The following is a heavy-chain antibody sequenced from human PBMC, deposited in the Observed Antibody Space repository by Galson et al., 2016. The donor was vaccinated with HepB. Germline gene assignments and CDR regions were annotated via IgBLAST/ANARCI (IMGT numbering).Heavy chain of an antibody. J-gene: IGHJ4*02. CDR2: IYWDDDK. Sequence: PALVKPTQTLTLTCTFPGFSLSTSGVGVGWIRQPPGKALEWLALIYWDDDKSYSPSLKSRLTITKDTSKNQLVLTMTHMDPVDTAVYFCARGEYTYGYFDSWGQGTLVAVSS. V-gene: IGHV2-5*02. CDR3: ARGEYTYGYFDS. D-gene: IGHD5-18*01. CDR1: GFSLSTSGVG.